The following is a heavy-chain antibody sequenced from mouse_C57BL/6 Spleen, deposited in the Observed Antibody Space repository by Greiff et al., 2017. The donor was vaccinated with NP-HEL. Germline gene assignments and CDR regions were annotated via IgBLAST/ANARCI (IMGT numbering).Heavy chain of an antibody. CDR1: GFTFSDYY. Sequence: EVQRVESEGGLVQPGSSMKLSCTASGFTFSDYYMAWVRQVPEKGLEWVANINYDGSSTYYLDSLKSRFIISRDNAKNILYLQMSSLKSEDTATYYCARRDYDWYFDVWGTGTTVTVSS. D-gene: IGHD2-4*01. CDR2: INYDGSST. J-gene: IGHJ1*03. CDR3: ARRDYDWYFDV. V-gene: IGHV5-16*01.